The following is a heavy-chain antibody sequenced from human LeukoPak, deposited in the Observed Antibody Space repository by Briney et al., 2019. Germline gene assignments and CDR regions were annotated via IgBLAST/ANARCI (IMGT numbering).Heavy chain of an antibody. V-gene: IGHV3-48*04. CDR1: GFTFSSYS. J-gene: IGHJ3*02. CDR3: ARDEATIFGVVIIKGVDDAFDI. Sequence: GGSLRLSCAASGFTFSSYSMNWVRQAPGKGREWVSYISSTSSTIYYADSVKGRFTISRDNAKTSLYLQMNSLGAEDTAVYYCARDEATIFGVVIIKGVDDAFDIWGQGTMVTVSS. D-gene: IGHD3-3*01. CDR2: ISSTSSTI.